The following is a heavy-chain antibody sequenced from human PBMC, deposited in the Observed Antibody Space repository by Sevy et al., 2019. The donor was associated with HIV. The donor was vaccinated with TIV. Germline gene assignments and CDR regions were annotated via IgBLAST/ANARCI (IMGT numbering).Heavy chain of an antibody. CDR3: ARDCGTPPTASLYYFDF. Sequence: GGSLRLSCAASTLTFGHYAMHWVRQAPGKGLQWVAGISYEGSNEYYTDSVKGRFTISRDNSRNTLNLEMNNLRVEDTALYYCARDCGTPPTASLYYFDFWGQGIPVTVSS. V-gene: IGHV3-30*04. CDR1: TLTFGHYA. CDR2: ISYEGSNE. J-gene: IGHJ4*02. D-gene: IGHD5-18*01.